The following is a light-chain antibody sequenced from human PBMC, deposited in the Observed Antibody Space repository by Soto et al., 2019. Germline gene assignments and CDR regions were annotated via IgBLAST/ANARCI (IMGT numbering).Light chain of an antibody. CDR1: QGISNY. CDR3: QKYDRAPCT. J-gene: IGKJ3*01. V-gene: IGKV1-27*01. CDR2: GAS. Sequence: DIQMTQSPSSLSAYLGDRVTITCRASQGISNYLAWYQQKPGRLPKLLLFGASTLHSGVPARFSGSGSGTLFTLTINGLLPEDVATSYCQKYDRAPCTFGPVTKVDFK.